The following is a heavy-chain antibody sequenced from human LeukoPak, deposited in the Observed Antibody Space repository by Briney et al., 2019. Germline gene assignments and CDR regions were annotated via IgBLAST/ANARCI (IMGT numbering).Heavy chain of an antibody. CDR1: GYTFTGYY. CDR3: AAGGHYYDSSGYSLDV. D-gene: IGHD3-22*01. CDR2: INPNSGGT. Sequence: ASVKVSCKASGYTFTGYYMHWVRQAPGQGLEWMGWINPNSGGTNYAQKFQGRVTMTRDTSISTAYMELSRLRSDDTAVYYCAAGGHYYDSSGYSLDVWGKGTTVTISS. V-gene: IGHV1-2*02. J-gene: IGHJ6*04.